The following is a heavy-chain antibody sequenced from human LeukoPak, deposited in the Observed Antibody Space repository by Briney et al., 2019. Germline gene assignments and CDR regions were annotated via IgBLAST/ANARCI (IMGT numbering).Heavy chain of an antibody. D-gene: IGHD3-9*01. V-gene: IGHV3-21*01. CDR1: GFTFSSYS. CDR3: AREFTGHDILTGYYSEAFDI. Sequence: GGSLRLSCAASGFTFSSYSMNWVRQAPGKGLECVSSISSSSSYMYYADSVKGRFTISRDNAKNSLYLQMNSLRAEDTAVYYCAREFTGHDILTGYYSEAFDIWGQGTMVTVSS. CDR2: ISSSSSYM. J-gene: IGHJ3*02.